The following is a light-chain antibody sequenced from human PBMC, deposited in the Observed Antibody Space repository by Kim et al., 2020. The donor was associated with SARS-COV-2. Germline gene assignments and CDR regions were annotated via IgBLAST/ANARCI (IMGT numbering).Light chain of an antibody. V-gene: IGKV3-20*01. Sequence: EIVLTQSPGTLSLSPGERATLSCRASQSVSSGYLAWYQQKPGQAPRVLIYGTSSRATGIPDRFSGSGSGTDFTLTISRLEPEDFAVNYCQHYGSSPFTFGPGTKVDIK. CDR2: GTS. CDR1: QSVSSGY. CDR3: QHYGSSPFT. J-gene: IGKJ3*01.